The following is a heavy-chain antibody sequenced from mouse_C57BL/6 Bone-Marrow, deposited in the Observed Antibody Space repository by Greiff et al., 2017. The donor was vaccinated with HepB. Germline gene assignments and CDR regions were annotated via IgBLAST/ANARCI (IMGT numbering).Heavy chain of an antibody. CDR2: IYPGGGYT. CDR1: GYTFTNYW. D-gene: IGHD2-3*01. J-gene: IGHJ4*01. V-gene: IGHV1-63*01. Sequence: VQLQESGAELVRPGPSVKMSCKASGYTFTNYWIGWAKQRPGHGLEWIGDIYPGGGYTNYNEKFKGKATLTADKSSSTAYMQFSSLTSEDSAIYYCARWLLPYAMDYWGQGTSVTVSS. CDR3: ARWLLPYAMDY.